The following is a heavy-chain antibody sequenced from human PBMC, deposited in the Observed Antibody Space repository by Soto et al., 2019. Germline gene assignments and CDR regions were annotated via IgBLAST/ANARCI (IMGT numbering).Heavy chain of an antibody. CDR3: ARGGGFDSFDY. CDR2: INHLETT. D-gene: IGHD3-10*01. Sequence: SETLSLTCTVSGASITYGAYSWSWIRQTPGKGLEWIGYINHLETTFYNPSFESRLALSIDRTKNQFSLNLKSMSAADRAVYFCARGGGFDSFDYWGQGILVTVSS. V-gene: IGHV4-30-2*01. CDR1: GASITYGAYS. J-gene: IGHJ4*02.